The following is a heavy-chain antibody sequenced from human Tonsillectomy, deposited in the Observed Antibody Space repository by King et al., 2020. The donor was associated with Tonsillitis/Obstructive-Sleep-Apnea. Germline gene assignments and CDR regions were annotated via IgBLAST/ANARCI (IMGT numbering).Heavy chain of an antibody. V-gene: IGHV1-46*01. D-gene: IGHD3-9*01. CDR1: GYTFTSYY. Sequence: QLVQSGAEVKKPGASVKVSCKASGYTFTSYYMHWVRQAPGQGLEWMGIINPSGGSTSYAQKFQGRVTMTRDTSTSTVYMELSSLRSEDTAVYYCARRADILTGYYKGPFDYWGQGTLVTVSS. CDR3: ARRADILTGYYKGPFDY. J-gene: IGHJ4*02. CDR2: INPSGGST.